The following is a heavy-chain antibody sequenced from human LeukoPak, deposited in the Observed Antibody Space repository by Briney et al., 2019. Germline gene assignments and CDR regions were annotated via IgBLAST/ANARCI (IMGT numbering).Heavy chain of an antibody. CDR1: GGSFSGYY. V-gene: IGHV4-34*01. J-gene: IGHJ5*02. Sequence: PSETLSLTCAVYGGSFSGYYWSWIRQPPGKGLEWIGEINHSGSTNYNPSLKSRVTISVDTSKNQFSLKLSSVTAADTAVYYCAISGSLEELWFDPWGQGTLVTVSS. CDR2: INHSGST. D-gene: IGHD1-26*01. CDR3: AISGSLEELWFDP.